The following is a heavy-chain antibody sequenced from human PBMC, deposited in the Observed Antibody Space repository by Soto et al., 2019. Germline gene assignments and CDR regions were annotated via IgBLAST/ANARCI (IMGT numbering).Heavy chain of an antibody. Sequence: GGAPRPSRAAPGFSLSRYWMYLGRPAPGKGLEWVAVISYDGSNKYYADSVKGRFTISRDNSKNTLYLQMNSLRAEDTAVYYCAKALEDSSGYSADYWGQGTLVTVSS. CDR2: ISYDGSNK. D-gene: IGHD3-22*01. CDR3: AKALEDSSGYSADY. J-gene: IGHJ4*02. CDR1: GFSLSRYW. V-gene: IGHV3-30*18.